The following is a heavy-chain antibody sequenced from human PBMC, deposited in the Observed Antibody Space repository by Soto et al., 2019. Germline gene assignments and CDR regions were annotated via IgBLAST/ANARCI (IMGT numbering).Heavy chain of an antibody. CDR2: TYYRSKWYN. V-gene: IGHV6-1*01. J-gene: IGHJ5*02. Sequence: PXQTLSLTCAISGYSVSSNSAAWNWIRESPSRGLEWLGRTYYRSKWYNDYAVSVKSRITINPDTSKNQFSLQLNSVTPEDTAVYYCARAVKLLWFGELLSPSWFDPWGQGTLVTVSS. CDR3: ARAVKLLWFGELLSPSWFDP. D-gene: IGHD3-10*01. CDR1: GYSVSSNSAA.